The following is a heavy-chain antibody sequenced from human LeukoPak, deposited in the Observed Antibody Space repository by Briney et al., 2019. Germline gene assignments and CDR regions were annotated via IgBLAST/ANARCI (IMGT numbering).Heavy chain of an antibody. CDR2: INPNSGGT. J-gene: IGHJ6*02. V-gene: IGHV1-2*02. CDR3: ARSGYSSRLYYYYGMDV. CDR1: GYTFTSYY. D-gene: IGHD6-13*01. Sequence: ASVKVSCKASGYTFTSYYMHWVRQAPGQGLEWMGWINPNSGGTNYAQKFQGRVTMTRDTSISTAYMELSRLRSDDTAVYYCARSGYSSRLYYYYGMDVWGQGTTVTVSS.